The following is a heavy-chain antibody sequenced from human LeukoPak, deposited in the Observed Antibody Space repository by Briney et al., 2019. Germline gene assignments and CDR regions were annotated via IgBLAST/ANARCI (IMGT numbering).Heavy chain of an antibody. Sequence: GGSLRLSCAASGFTVSSNYMSWVRQAPGKGLEWVSVIYSGGSTYYADSVKGRFTISTDDSKNTLYLQMNSLRAEDTAVYYCARSDFWRETLVDVWGKGTTVTVSS. CDR1: GFTVSSNY. D-gene: IGHD3-3*01. J-gene: IGHJ6*04. V-gene: IGHV3-66*02. CDR3: ARSDFWRETLVDV. CDR2: IYSGGST.